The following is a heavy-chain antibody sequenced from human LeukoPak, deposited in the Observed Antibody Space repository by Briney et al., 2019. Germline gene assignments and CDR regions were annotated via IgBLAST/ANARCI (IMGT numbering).Heavy chain of an antibody. CDR2: ISQEGSEI. J-gene: IGHJ2*01. CDR3: ARGFSGRYHWYLRV. CDR1: GFTLRRYW. Sequence: GGSLRLSCGASGFTLRRYWMSGVREARGKGGEGGGSISQEGSEIYYVDSVKGRFTSCRDNAKNSVFLQMNTLRAEHMALYYCARGFSGRYHWYLRVWGRGPLVTVSS. D-gene: IGHD1-26*01. V-gene: IGHV3-7*01.